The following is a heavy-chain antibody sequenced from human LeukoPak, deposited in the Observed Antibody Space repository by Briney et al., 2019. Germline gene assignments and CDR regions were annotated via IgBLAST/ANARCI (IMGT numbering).Heavy chain of an antibody. Sequence: SETLSLTCAVYGGSFSGYYWSWIRQPPGKGLEWIGEINHSGSTNYNPSLKSRVTISVDTSKNQFSLKLSSVTAADTAVYYCARVGTVTSYGMDVGAKGPTSTVP. V-gene: IGHV4-34*01. CDR3: ARVGTVTSYGMDV. CDR1: GGSFSGYY. D-gene: IGHD4-17*01. CDR2: INHSGST. J-gene: IGHJ6*04.